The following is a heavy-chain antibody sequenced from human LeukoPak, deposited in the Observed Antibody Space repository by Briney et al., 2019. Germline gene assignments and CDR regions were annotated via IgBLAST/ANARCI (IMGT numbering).Heavy chain of an antibody. CDR1: GGSFRGYY. V-gene: IGHV4-34*01. CDR3: ARGSGGATFDY. CDR2: INHSGST. D-gene: IGHD1-26*01. Sequence: PSETLSLTCAVYGGSFRGYYWSWIRQPPGKGLEWIGEINHSGSTNYNPSLKSRVTISVDTSKNQFSLKLSSVTAADTAVYYCARGSGGATFDYWGQGTLVTVSS. J-gene: IGHJ4*02.